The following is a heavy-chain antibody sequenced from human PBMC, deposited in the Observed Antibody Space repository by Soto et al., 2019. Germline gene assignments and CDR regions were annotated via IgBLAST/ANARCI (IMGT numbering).Heavy chain of an antibody. CDR2: ISAYNGNT. CDR3: ARVGAYCGGDCYPDFDY. J-gene: IGHJ4*02. CDR1: GYTFTSYG. D-gene: IGHD2-21*02. Sequence: ASVKVSCKASGYTFTSYGISWGRQAPGQGLEWMGWISAYNGNTNYAQKLQGRVTMTTDTSTSTAYMELRSLRSDDTAVYYCARVGAYCGGDCYPDFDYWGQGTLVTVSS. V-gene: IGHV1-18*01.